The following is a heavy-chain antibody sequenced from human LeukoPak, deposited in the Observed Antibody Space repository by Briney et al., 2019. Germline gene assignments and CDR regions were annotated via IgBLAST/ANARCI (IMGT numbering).Heavy chain of an antibody. D-gene: IGHD3-9*01. CDR1: RFSFSDFA. Sequence: GASLRLSCVASRFSFSDFAMTWVRQAPGKGLEWVGYINNVGGSSYYGDSVRGRFSISRDNSKNTLYLQMSSLRAEDTAIYHCAKKSSLIGYWNWFDPWGQGTLVSVSS. CDR3: AKKSSLIGYWNWFDP. CDR2: INNVGGSS. J-gene: IGHJ5*02. V-gene: IGHV3-23*01.